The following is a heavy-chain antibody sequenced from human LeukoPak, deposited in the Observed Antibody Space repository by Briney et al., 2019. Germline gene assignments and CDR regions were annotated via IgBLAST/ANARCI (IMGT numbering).Heavy chain of an antibody. CDR2: LSDSDGNT. CDR1: GFTFSSYA. CDR3: ARDRQFLEWLFSFDY. D-gene: IGHD3-3*01. J-gene: IGHJ4*02. Sequence: PGGSLRLSCAASGFTFSSYAVSWVRQAPGKGLEWVSALSDSDGNTYYADSVKGRFTISRDNSKSTLYLQMNSLRADDTAVYYCARDRQFLEWLFSFDYWGQGTLVTVSS. V-gene: IGHV3-23*01.